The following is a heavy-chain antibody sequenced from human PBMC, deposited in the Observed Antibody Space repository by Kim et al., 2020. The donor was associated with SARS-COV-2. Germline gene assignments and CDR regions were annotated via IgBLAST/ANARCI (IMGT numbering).Heavy chain of an antibody. V-gene: IGHV3-66*01. CDR2: IFSGGSI. CDR1: GFAVNSNF. Sequence: GGSLRLSCAASGFAVNSNFMTWIRQSPGRGLEWVAVIFSGGSISYGESVKDRFTISRDISRNTVHLQMNSLRVEDTAVYYCARGMDTAFDSWGQGNLVT. D-gene: IGHD5-18*01. CDR3: ARGMDTAFDS. J-gene: IGHJ4*02.